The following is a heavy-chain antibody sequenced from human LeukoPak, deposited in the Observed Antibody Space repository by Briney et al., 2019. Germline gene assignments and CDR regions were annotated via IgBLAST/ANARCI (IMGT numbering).Heavy chain of an antibody. CDR2: ISSSSSII. CDR3: AKRGVTGYKEGFDY. Sequence: GGSLRLSCAASGFTFSSYSMNWVRQAPGKGLEWVSYISSSSSIIYYADSVKGRFTISRDNAKNSLYLQMNSLRAEDTAVYYCAKRGVTGYKEGFDYWGQGTLVTVSS. D-gene: IGHD3-9*01. J-gene: IGHJ4*02. V-gene: IGHV3-48*04. CDR1: GFTFSSYS.